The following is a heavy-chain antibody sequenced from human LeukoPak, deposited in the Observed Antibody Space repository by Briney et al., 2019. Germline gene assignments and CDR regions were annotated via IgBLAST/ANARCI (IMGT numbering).Heavy chain of an antibody. CDR2: IYPGDSDT. CDR1: GYSFTSYW. D-gene: IGHD3-9*01. V-gene: IGHV5-51*01. CDR3: ARRDILTGYRDASDI. Sequence: GASLKISCKGSGYSFTSYWIGWVRQMPGKGLEWMGIIYPGDSDTRYSPSFQGQVTISADKSISTAYLQWSSLKASDTAMYYCARRDILTGYRDASDIWGQGTMVTVSS. J-gene: IGHJ3*02.